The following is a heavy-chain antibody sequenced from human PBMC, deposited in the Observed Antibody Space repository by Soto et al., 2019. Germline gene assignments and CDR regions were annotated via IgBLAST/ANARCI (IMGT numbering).Heavy chain of an antibody. CDR2: IREDGGET. D-gene: IGHD3-10*01. Sequence: EVQLAESGGDLVQSGGSLRLSCATSGFTFSDYWMNWVRQARGKGLGWVASIREDGGETHYVDSVKGRFTISRDNARKSLYLQMNNLRVEDTAVYYCARHGETCVGNECHRHFDSWGQGSLVSVSS. CDR3: ARHGETCVGNECHRHFDS. CDR1: GFTFSDYW. V-gene: IGHV3-7*03. J-gene: IGHJ4*02.